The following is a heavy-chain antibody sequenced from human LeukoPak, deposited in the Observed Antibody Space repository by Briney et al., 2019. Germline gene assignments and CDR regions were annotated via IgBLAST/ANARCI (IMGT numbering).Heavy chain of an antibody. D-gene: IGHD5-24*01. CDR3: ARYGMATMQFFDY. CDR1: GGSISAYY. V-gene: IGHV4-59*01. CDR2: ISYSGST. Sequence: SETLSLTCTVSGGSISAYYWSWIRQPPGKGLEWIGYISYSGSTKYNPSLKSRVTISVDTSKNQFSLKLSSVTAADTAVYYCARYGMATMQFFDYWGQGTLFTVSS. J-gene: IGHJ4*02.